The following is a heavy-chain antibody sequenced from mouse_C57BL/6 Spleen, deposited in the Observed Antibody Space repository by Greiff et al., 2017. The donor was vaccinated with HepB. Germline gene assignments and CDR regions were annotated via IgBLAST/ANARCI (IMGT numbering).Heavy chain of an antibody. Sequence: EVQLQQSGPELVKPGASVKISCKASGYTFTDYYMNWVKQSHGKSLEWIGDINPNNGGTSYNQKFKGKATLTVDKSSSTAYMELRSLTSEDSAVYYCAREGHYGNYSYAMDYWGQGTSVTVSS. CDR3: AREGHYGNYSYAMDY. J-gene: IGHJ4*01. V-gene: IGHV1-26*01. D-gene: IGHD2-1*01. CDR2: INPNNGGT. CDR1: GYTFTDYY.